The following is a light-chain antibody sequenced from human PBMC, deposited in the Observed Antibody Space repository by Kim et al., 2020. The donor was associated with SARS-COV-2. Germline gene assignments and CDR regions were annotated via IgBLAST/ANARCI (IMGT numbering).Light chain of an antibody. J-gene: IGLJ2*01. V-gene: IGLV3-19*01. CDR1: SLKNFY. CDR3: NSRDSSGGHVV. Sequence: ALGQTVRNTCPGVSLKNFYSSRYPQKPGQAPVLVIYGKNNRPSGIPDQFSGSSSGNTASLTITGAQADDEADYYCNSRDSSGGHVVFGGGTQLTVL. CDR2: GKN.